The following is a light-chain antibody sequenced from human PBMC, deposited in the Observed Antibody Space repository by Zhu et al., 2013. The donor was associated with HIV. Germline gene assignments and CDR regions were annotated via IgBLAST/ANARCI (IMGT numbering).Light chain of an antibody. Sequence: EIELTQSPGTLSLSPGEGATLSCRASQGVGKKYIAWYQQKPGQTPRLLIYETSTRATGVPDRFSGSGSWTDLTLTISRLEADDSAVYYCQHYYVTPQTFGQGTKVEI. CDR1: QGVGKKY. CDR2: ETS. V-gene: IGKV3-20*01. CDR3: QHYYVTPQT. J-gene: IGKJ1*01.